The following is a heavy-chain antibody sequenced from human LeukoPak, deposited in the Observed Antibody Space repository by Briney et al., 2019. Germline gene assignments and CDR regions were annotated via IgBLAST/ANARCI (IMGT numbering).Heavy chain of an antibody. D-gene: IGHD1-26*01. CDR1: GFTFSSYA. Sequence: RGRSLRLSCAASGFTFSSYAMHWVRQAPGKGLEGVAVISYDGSNKYYADSVKGRFTISRDNSKNTLYLQMNSLRAEDTAVYYCARAWWELRAQTDTLPDYWGQGTLVTVSS. CDR3: ARAWWELRAQTDTLPDY. J-gene: IGHJ4*02. V-gene: IGHV3-30*04. CDR2: ISYDGSNK.